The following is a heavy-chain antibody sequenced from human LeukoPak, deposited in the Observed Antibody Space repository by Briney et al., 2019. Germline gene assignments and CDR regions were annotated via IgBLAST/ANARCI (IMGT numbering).Heavy chain of an antibody. Sequence: SVKVSCKASGGTFSSYAISWVRQAPGQGLEWMGRIIPIFGIANYAQKFQGRVTITADKSTSTAYMELSSLRSEDTTVYYCARSSRTTDDAFDIWGQGTMVTVSS. J-gene: IGHJ3*02. CDR2: IIPIFGIA. CDR1: GGTFSSYA. CDR3: ARSSRTTDDAFDI. V-gene: IGHV1-69*04. D-gene: IGHD1-1*01.